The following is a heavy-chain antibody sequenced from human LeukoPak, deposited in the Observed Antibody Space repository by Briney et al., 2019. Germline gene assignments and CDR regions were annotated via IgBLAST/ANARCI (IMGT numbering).Heavy chain of an antibody. Sequence: ASVKVSCKASGYSFNSQGMNWVRQAPGQGLEWMGWINTDSGNPTYAQGFTGRFVFSLDSSVSTAYLQISNLMPEDTAKYYCEREILRFDTWGQGTMVTVSS. CDR1: GYSFNSQG. CDR3: EREILRFDT. J-gene: IGHJ3*02. V-gene: IGHV7-4-1*02. CDR2: INTDSGNP.